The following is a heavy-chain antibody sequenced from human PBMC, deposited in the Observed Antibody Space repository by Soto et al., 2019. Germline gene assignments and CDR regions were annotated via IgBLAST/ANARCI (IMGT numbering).Heavy chain of an antibody. J-gene: IGHJ4*02. CDR3: ATVFEH. V-gene: IGHV3-74*01. CDR2: VDSAGSGT. CDR1: GITFSGFW. Sequence: VPLVESGGGSVQPGGSLRLSCVASGITFSGFWMHWVRQVSGKGLEWVARVDSAGSGTSYADSVKGRFTVSRDNAKNTLSLQMDSLRVEDTAVYYCATVFEHWGQGIPVTVSS.